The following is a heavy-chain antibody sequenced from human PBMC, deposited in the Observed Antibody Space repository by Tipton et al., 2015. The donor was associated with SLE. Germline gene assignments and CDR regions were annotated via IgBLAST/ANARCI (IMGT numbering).Heavy chain of an antibody. CDR1: GGSISSYY. V-gene: IGHV4-59*01. Sequence: TLSLTCTVSGGSISSYYWSWVRQPPGKGLEWIGYIYYSGSTNYNPSLRSRVTISVDTSKNQFSLKLSSVTAADTAVDYCARSYGDYVNWFDPWGQGTLVTVSS. D-gene: IGHD4-17*01. J-gene: IGHJ5*02. CDR2: IYYSGST. CDR3: ARSYGDYVNWFDP.